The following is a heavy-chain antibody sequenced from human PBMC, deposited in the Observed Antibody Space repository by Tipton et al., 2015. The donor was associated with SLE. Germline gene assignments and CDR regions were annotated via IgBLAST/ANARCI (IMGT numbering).Heavy chain of an antibody. CDR2: ISYDGSNK. Sequence: SLRLSCAASGFTFSSYAMHWVRQAPGKGLEWVAAISYDGSNKYYADSVKGRFTISRDNSKNTLYLQMNSLRAEDTAVYYCVRDNDWSSFDHWGQGSLVTVSS. V-gene: IGHV3-30*04. CDR1: GFTFSSYA. CDR3: VRDNDWSSFDH. D-gene: IGHD3-9*01. J-gene: IGHJ4*02.